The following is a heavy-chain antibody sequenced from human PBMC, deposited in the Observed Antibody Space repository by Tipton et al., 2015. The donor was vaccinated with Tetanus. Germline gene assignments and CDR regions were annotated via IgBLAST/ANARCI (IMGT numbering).Heavy chain of an antibody. Sequence: LSLTCEGSGFTFSSYSMNWVRQAPGKGLEWISYIGSFSRTINYADSVRGRFTTFRDNAKSSLYLQMNSLRAEDTAVYYCVRYSGEYGCVYWGQGTLVTVSS. CDR1: GFTFSSYS. D-gene: IGHD1-26*01. CDR2: IGSFSRTI. V-gene: IGHV3-48*01. J-gene: IGHJ4*02. CDR3: VRYSGEYGCVY.